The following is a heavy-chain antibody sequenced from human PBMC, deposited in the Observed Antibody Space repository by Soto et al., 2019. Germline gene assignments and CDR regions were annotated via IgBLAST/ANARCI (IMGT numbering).Heavy chain of an antibody. D-gene: IGHD1-26*01. CDR2: IYFDGITT. CDR1: GFTFNTHW. J-gene: IGHJ4*02. Sequence: GGSLTLSCTASGFTFNTHWMHWVRQAPGKGLVWVSRIYFDGITTNYADSVKGRLTVSRDNAKNTVYLHVNTLRDEDTAVYYCARGGAMGVDYWGQGTLVTVSS. CDR3: ARGGAMGVDY. V-gene: IGHV3-74*01.